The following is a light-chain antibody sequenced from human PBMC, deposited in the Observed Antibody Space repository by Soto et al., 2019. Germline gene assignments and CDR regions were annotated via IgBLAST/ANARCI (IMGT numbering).Light chain of an antibody. J-gene: IGKJ5*01. CDR3: QQRSDWPIT. V-gene: IGKV3-11*01. CDR1: QSVSGY. Sequence: EIVLTQSPATLSLSPGERATLSCRASQSVSGYLVWYQQKPGQAPRLLIYDASNRATGIPARFSGSGSGTDFTLTISSLDPEDFAVYYCQQRSDWPITFGQGTRLEIK. CDR2: DAS.